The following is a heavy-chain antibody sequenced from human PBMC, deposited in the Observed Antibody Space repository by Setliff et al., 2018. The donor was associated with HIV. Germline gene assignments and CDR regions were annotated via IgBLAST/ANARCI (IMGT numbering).Heavy chain of an antibody. CDR3: ARVPEVIAARPIYYYGMDV. D-gene: IGHD6-6*01. Sequence: SVKVSCKASGGTFSSYAISWVRQAPGQGLEWMGGIIPIFGTANYAQKFQGRVTITTDESTSTAYMELSSLRAEDTAVYYCARVPEVIAARPIYYYGMDVWGQGTTVTVSS. J-gene: IGHJ6*02. V-gene: IGHV1-69*05. CDR2: IIPIFGTA. CDR1: GGTFSSYA.